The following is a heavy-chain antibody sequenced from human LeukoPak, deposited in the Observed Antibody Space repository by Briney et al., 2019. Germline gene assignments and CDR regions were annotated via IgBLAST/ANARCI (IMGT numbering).Heavy chain of an antibody. V-gene: IGHV3-23*01. CDR1: GFTFSSYS. Sequence: GGSLRLSCAASGFTFSSYSMNWVRQAPGKGLEWVSAISGSGGSTYYADSVKGRFTISRDNSKNTLYLQMNSLRAEDTAVYYCAKGLRPVPAAIPDAFDIWGQGTMVTVSS. CDR2: ISGSGGST. D-gene: IGHD2-2*01. CDR3: AKGLRPVPAAIPDAFDI. J-gene: IGHJ3*02.